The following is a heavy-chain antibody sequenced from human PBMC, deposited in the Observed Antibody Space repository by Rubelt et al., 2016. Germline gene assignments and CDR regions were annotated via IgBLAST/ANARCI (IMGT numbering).Heavy chain of an antibody. D-gene: IGHD1-1*01. CDR3: ARLTSTNWNELADY. V-gene: IGHV1-46*01. Sequence: VRQAPGQGLEWMGIINPSGGSTSYAQKFQGRVTMTRDTSTSTVYMELSSLRSEDTAVYYCARLTSTNWNELADYWGQGTLVTVSS. CDR2: INPSGGST. J-gene: IGHJ4*02.